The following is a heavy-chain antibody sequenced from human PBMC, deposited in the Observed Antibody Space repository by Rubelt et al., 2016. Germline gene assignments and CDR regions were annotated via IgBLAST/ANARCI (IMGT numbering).Heavy chain of an antibody. D-gene: IGHD5-12*01. CDR2: VHYGGAT. CDR3: ARAEYSGYDSVAFDI. CDR1: GGSISSDSF. V-gene: IGHV4-38-2*02. J-gene: IGHJ3*02. Sequence: QVQLQESGPGLVKPSETLSLACTVSGGSISSDSFWGWIRQPPDKGLEWVGCVHYGGATHYNPSLESRVAMSVDTSKNQFSLKLSSLTAADTAVYYCARAEYSGYDSVAFDIWGQGTMVTVSS.